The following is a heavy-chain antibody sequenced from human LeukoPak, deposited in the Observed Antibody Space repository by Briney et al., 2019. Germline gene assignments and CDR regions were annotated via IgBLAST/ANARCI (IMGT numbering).Heavy chain of an antibody. Sequence: GGSLRLSCAASGFISRNYAMSWVRQAPGKGLEWVSTVHGHNYYADSVKGRFTISRDDSRSTLYLQMDNLRVEDTAVYYCAKDQTGDGYNSIWGQGTLVTVSS. CDR3: AKDQTGDGYNSI. V-gene: IGHV3-23*01. CDR1: GFISRNYA. J-gene: IGHJ4*02. D-gene: IGHD5-24*01. CDR2: VHGHN.